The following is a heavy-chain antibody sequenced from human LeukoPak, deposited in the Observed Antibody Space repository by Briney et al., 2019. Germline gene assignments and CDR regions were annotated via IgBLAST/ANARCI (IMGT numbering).Heavy chain of an antibody. CDR2: ISPNSGGT. D-gene: IGHD3-22*01. V-gene: IGHV1-2*07. Sequence: ASVKVSCKASGYTFTDYYMYWVRQAPGQGLGWMGWISPNSGGTNYAHKFQGRVTMTRDTSISTAYMELSRLRSDDTAVYYCARGGYYDRSAYPDYWGQGTLVTVSS. CDR1: GYTFTDYY. CDR3: ARGGYYDRSAYPDY. J-gene: IGHJ4*02.